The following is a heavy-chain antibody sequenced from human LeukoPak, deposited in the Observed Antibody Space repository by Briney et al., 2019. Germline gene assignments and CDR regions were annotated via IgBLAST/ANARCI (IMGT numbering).Heavy chain of an antibody. CDR1: GFTFSIYS. D-gene: IGHD3-22*01. Sequence: PGGSLRLSCAASGFTFSIYSVNWVRQAPGRGLEWVSSISSSSSYIYYADSVKGRFTISRDNAKNSLYLQMNSLIAEDTAVYYCARDRNYYDSSGYQGSVYYFDYWGQGTLVTVSS. V-gene: IGHV3-21*01. CDR3: ARDRNYYDSSGYQGSVYYFDY. CDR2: ISSSSSYI. J-gene: IGHJ4*02.